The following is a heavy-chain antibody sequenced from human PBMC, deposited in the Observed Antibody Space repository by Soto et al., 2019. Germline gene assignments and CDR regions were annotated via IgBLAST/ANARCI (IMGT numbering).Heavy chain of an antibody. D-gene: IGHD3-10*01. CDR1: GFTFSSYS. Sequence: SLRLSCAASGFTFSSYSMNWVRQAPGKGLEWVSSISSSSSYIYYADSVKGRFTISRDNAKNSLYLQMNSLRAEDTAVYYCARGPYMVRGVINALDPWGQGTLVTVSS. CDR2: ISSSSSYI. V-gene: IGHV3-21*01. J-gene: IGHJ5*02. CDR3: ARGPYMVRGVINALDP.